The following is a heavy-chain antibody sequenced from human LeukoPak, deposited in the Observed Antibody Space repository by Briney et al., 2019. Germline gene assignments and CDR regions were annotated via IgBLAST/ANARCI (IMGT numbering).Heavy chain of an antibody. Sequence: KSGPTLVKPTQTLTLTCTFSGFSLSTSGVGVGWIRQPPGKALEWLALIYWNDDKRYSPSLKSRITVTKDTSNNQVFLIMTNIDPVDTATYYCAHSTGYGYGSYFDFWGQGTLVTVSS. CDR1: GFSLSTSGVG. V-gene: IGHV2-5*01. J-gene: IGHJ4*02. CDR3: AHSTGYGYGSYFDF. D-gene: IGHD5-12*01. CDR2: IYWNDDK.